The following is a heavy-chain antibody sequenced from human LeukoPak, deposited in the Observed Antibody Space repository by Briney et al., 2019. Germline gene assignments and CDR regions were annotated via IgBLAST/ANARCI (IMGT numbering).Heavy chain of an antibody. CDR3: ARTRRGYSGYDL. CDR1: GGTFSSYA. V-gene: IGHV1-69*05. D-gene: IGHD5-12*01. CDR2: IIPIFGTA. J-gene: IGHJ4*02. Sequence: SVKVSCKASGGTFSSYAISWVRQAPGQGLEWMGRIIPIFGTANYAQKFQGRVTITTDESTSTAYMELSSLRSQDTAVYYCARTRRGYSGYDLWGQGTLVTVSS.